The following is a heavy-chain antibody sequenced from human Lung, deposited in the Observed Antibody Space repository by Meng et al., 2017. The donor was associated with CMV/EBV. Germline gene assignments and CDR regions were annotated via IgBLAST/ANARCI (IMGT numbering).Heavy chain of an antibody. V-gene: IGHV4-30-4*08. Sequence: QVHPQDSCPGLVKPSQTLSLTCPVSGASISSGYYHWSWIRQPPGKGLEYIGHIYDSRSGTTYYNPSLKSRVTISVDTSNNQFSLKVISVTAADTAVYYCANYRVGAGGQGSWGQGTLVTVSS. D-gene: IGHD6-13*01. CDR2: IYDSRSGTT. CDR1: GASISSGYYH. CDR3: ANYRVGAGGQGS. J-gene: IGHJ5*02.